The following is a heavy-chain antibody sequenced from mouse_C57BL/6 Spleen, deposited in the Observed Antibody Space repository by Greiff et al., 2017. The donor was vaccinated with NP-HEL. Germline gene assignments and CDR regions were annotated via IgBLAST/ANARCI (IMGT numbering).Heavy chain of an antibody. V-gene: IGHV7-3*01. J-gene: IGHJ3*01. CDR3: ARYMGSSLFAY. D-gene: IGHD1-1*01. CDR1: GFTFTDYY. Sequence: EVHLVESGGGLVQPGGSLSLSCAASGFTFTDYYMSWVRQPPGKALEWLGFIRNKANGYTTEYSASVKGRFTISRDNSQSILYLQMNALRAEDSATYYCARYMGSSLFAYWGQGTLVTVSA. CDR2: IRNKANGYTT.